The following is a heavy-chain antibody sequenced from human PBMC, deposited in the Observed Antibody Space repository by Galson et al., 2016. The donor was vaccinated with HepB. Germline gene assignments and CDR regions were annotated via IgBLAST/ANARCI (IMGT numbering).Heavy chain of an antibody. CDR3: ARPGDYFDRSGYSFP. Sequence: ETLSLTCTVSGGSIDTSAHFWGWIRQPPGKGLEWVGRIYYTGSASYNPSLQSRLIVSIDTSRNQFSLSLRSVTAADTGVHYCARPGDYFDRSGYSFPWGQRIRVIVSS. J-gene: IGHJ4*02. CDR1: GGSIDTSAHF. D-gene: IGHD3-22*01. V-gene: IGHV4-39*01. CDR2: IYYTGSA.